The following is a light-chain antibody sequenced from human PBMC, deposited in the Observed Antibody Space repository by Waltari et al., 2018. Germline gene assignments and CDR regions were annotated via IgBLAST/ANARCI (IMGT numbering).Light chain of an antibody. CDR1: ISNVGFYNF. J-gene: IGLJ3*02. Sequence: QSVLTQPPSESGSLGQSATISSTGAISNVGFYNFVSWDPQHPGKAPKRIIYEVNKRPAGVPDRFSGSKSGNTASLTVSGLLAEDEADYYCTSYAGKNILVFGGGTNLTVL. V-gene: IGLV2-8*01. CDR2: EVN. CDR3: TSYAGKNILV.